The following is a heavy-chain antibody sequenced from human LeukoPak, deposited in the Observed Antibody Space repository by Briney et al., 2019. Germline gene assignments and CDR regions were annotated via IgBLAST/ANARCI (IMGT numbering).Heavy chain of an antibody. V-gene: IGHV3-23*01. D-gene: IGHD6-19*01. Sequence: GGSLRLSCAASGFTFSRFAMSWVRQAPGKGLEWVSGISGSGDTTYYADSVKGRFTISRDNSKNTLYLQMNGLRAEDTAVYYCAKGRRRGWLAQEYFDYWGQGTLVTVSS. CDR1: GFTFSRFA. CDR3: AKGRRRGWLAQEYFDY. J-gene: IGHJ4*02. CDR2: ISGSGDTT.